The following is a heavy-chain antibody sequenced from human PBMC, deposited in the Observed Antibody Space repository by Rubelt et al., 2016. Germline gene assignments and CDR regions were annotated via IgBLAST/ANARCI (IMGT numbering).Heavy chain of an antibody. CDR1: GYTFTSYY. D-gene: IGHD3-22*01. CDR3: ARANSGSGYFGIDY. Sequence: QVQLVQSGAEVKKPGASVKVSCKASGYTFTSYYMLWVRQAPGQGLEWMGIINPSGGSTGYAQKFQGRITMTRDTSTSTVYMELSSLRSGDTAVYYCARANSGSGYFGIDYWGQGTLVTVSS. V-gene: IGHV1-46*01. J-gene: IGHJ4*02. CDR2: INPSGGST.